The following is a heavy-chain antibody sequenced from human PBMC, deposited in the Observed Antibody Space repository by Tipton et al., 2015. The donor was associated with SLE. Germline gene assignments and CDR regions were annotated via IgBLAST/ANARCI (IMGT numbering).Heavy chain of an antibody. D-gene: IGHD7-27*01. CDR1: SGSISSGSGSYY. CDR2: IYTSGST. Sequence: TLSLTCTVSSGSISSGSGSYYWSWIRQPAGKGLEWLGHIYTSGSTNYNPSLKSRVTISVDTSKNQFSLKLSSVTAADTAVYYCARVKNWGLVDSWGQGTLVTVSS. V-gene: IGHV4-61*09. CDR3: ARVKNWGLVDS. J-gene: IGHJ4*02.